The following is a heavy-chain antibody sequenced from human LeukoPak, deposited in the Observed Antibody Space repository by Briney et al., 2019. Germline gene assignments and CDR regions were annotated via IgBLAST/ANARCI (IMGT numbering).Heavy chain of an antibody. J-gene: IGHJ6*02. CDR1: GFTFRIYA. D-gene: IGHD5-18*01. CDR2: ISGSGGST. CDR3: ARGPPPDTDYYYYYGMDV. V-gene: IGHV3-23*01. Sequence: PGGSLRLSCAASGFTFRIYAMSWVRQAPGRGLEWVSAISGSGGSTYYADSVKGRFTISRDNSKNTLYLQMNSLRAEDTAVYYCARGPPPDTDYYYYYGMDVWGQGTTVTVSS.